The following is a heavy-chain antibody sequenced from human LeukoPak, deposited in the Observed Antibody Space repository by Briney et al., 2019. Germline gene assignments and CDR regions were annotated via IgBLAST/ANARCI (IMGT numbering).Heavy chain of an antibody. CDR1: GGTFSSYA. Sequence: ASVKVSCKASGGTFSSYAISWVRQAPGQGLGWMGGIIPIFGTANYAQKFQGRVTMTEDTSTDTAYMELSSLRSEDTAVYYCATGGESSGVGTDYWGQGSLVTVSS. CDR2: IIPIFGTA. J-gene: IGHJ4*02. D-gene: IGHD3-16*01. CDR3: ATGGESSGVGTDY. V-gene: IGHV1-69*06.